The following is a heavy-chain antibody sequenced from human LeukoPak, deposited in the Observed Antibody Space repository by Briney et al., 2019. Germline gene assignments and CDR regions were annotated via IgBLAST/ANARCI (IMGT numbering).Heavy chain of an antibody. CDR1: GDSISIGGYY. D-gene: IGHD2-21*02. J-gene: IGHJ4*02. CDR2: IYYSGST. CDR3: ASSLAYCGGDCSIDY. V-gene: IGHV4-30-2*05. Sequence: PSETLSLTCTVSGDSISIGGYYWTWIRQPPGKGPEWIGYIYYSGSTYYNPSLKSRVTISVDTSKNQFSLKLSSVTAADTAVYYCASSLAYCGGDCSIDYWAREPWSPSPQ.